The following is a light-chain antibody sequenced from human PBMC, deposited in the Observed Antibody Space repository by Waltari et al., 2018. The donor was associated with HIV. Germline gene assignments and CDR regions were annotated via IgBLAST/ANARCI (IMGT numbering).Light chain of an antibody. V-gene: IGKV3-20*01. CDR1: QRVTSNF. CDR2: GAS. CDR3: QQYGSPTYT. J-gene: IGKJ2*01. Sequence: EIVLTQSPGTLSLSPGDRATLSCRASQRVTSNFFAWYQQRRGQAPRRLIYGASSRATCIPDRFSGSGSGTDFTLTITRLEPEDFAVYYYQQYGSPTYTFGQGTKLEIK.